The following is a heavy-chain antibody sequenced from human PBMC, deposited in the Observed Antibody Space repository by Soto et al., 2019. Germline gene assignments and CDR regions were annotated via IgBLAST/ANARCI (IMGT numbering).Heavy chain of an antibody. Sequence: PVGSLRLSCAASGFSFSSDSMGWVRQAPGKGLEWVSSISSSGSFKNYADSVKGRFTISRDNAKNSLYLQMSGLKDEDTAVYYCARDPPTGTTLDWADSWGQGTPVTVSS. CDR2: ISSSGSFK. V-gene: IGHV3-21*01. J-gene: IGHJ4*02. CDR1: GFSFSSDS. D-gene: IGHD1-7*01. CDR3: ARDPPTGTTLDWADS.